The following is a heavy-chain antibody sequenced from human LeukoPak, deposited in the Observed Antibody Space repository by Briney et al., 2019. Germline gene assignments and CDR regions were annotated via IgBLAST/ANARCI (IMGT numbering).Heavy chain of an antibody. CDR1: GFTFSSYW. Sequence: PGGSLRLSCAASGFTFSSYWMHWVRQAPGKGLVWVSHINTDGSNTNYADSVKGRFTISRDNAKNTLYLQMNSLRVEDTAVYYCAREKGQQLVQATDAFDIWGQGTMVTVSS. J-gene: IGHJ3*02. V-gene: IGHV3-74*01. CDR3: AREKGQQLVQATDAFDI. D-gene: IGHD6-13*01. CDR2: INTDGSNT.